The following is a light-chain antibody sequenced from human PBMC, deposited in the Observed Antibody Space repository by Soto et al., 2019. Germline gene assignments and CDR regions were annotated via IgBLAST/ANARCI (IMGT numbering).Light chain of an antibody. CDR2: GAS. V-gene: IGKV3D-15*01. Sequence: EIMLTQSPATVSVSPGERVILSCRASQRVNYNLAWFQQKPGQAPRLLMYGASTRAIGTPSRFSGRGSGTEFTLTISSLQSEDFGLYYCQQYDNWPITFGPGTKVDFK. J-gene: IGKJ3*01. CDR1: QRVNYN. CDR3: QQYDNWPIT.